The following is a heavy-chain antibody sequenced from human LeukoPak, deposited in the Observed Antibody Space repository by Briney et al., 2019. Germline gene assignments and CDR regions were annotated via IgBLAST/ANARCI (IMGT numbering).Heavy chain of an antibody. CDR2: IWYEGSNK. D-gene: IGHD6-13*01. Sequence: PGGSLRLSCAAPGFTFSSYGMHWVRQAPGKGLEWVAVIWYEGSNKYDADSVKGRVTSSRDNSKNTLYLQMNSLRAEDTAVYYCARGTIAAGGDYWGQGTLVTVSS. CDR3: ARGTIAAGGDY. J-gene: IGHJ4*02. CDR1: GFTFSSYG. V-gene: IGHV3-33*01.